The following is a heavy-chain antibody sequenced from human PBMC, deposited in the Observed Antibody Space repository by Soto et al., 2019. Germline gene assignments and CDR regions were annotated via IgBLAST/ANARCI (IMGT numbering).Heavy chain of an antibody. CDR1: GYTLTELS. V-gene: IGHV1-24*01. D-gene: IGHD1-1*01. Sequence: ASVKISCQVAGYTLTELSIHGVRQAPGQGLEWMGGLDPEDGETIYAEKFQGRVTMTEDTSRDTAYLSLSSLRSEDTAVYYCVTRHEGRVSYIREYDAFDIWGQGTMVTVSS. J-gene: IGHJ3*02. CDR2: LDPEDGET. CDR3: VTRHEGRVSYIREYDAFDI.